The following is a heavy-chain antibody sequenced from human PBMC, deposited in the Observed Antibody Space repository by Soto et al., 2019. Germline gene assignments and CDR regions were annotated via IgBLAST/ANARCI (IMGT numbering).Heavy chain of an antibody. CDR2: IYPGDSDT. Sequence: ESVKIACKGSGYSFTSYWIGWVRQIPGKGLEWMGIIYPGDSDTRYSPSFQGQVTISADKSISTAYLQWSSLKASDTAMYYCARTPSTPKVVDYWGQGTLVTVSS. CDR3: ARTPSTPKVVDY. D-gene: IGHD2-15*01. J-gene: IGHJ4*02. CDR1: GYSFTSYW. V-gene: IGHV5-51*01.